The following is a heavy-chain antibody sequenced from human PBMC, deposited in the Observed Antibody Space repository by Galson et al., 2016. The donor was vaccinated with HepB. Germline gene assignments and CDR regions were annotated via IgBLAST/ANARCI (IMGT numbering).Heavy chain of an antibody. Sequence: SVKVSCKASGGSLTVLSWVRQAPGQGLEWKGQIIPFMARAHYAQKFQGRVTITADRSTNTSNMELRSLRSEDTATYHCARLLQGGWFHPWGQGTLVTVSS. CDR3: ARLLQGGWFHP. V-gene: IGHV1-69*10. CDR2: IIPFMARA. CDR1: GGSLTV. J-gene: IGHJ5*02. D-gene: IGHD2/OR15-2a*01.